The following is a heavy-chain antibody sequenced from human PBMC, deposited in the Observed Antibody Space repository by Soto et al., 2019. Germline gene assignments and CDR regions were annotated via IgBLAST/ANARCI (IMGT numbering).Heavy chain of an antibody. CDR1: GGSFSGYY. Sequence: SETLSLTCAVYGGSFSGYYWSWIRQPPGKRLEWIGYVYYSGTTNYNPSLKSRVTMSVDLSKNQFSLRLSSVTTADTALYYCARTTAVPNTLRSRYFFDYWGQGTLVTVSS. CDR2: VYYSGTT. J-gene: IGHJ4*02. D-gene: IGHD4-17*01. V-gene: IGHV4-59*01. CDR3: ARTTAVPNTLRSRYFFDY.